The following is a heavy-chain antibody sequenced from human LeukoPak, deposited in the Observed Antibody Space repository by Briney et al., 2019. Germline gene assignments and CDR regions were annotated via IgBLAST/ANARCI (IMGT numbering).Heavy chain of an antibody. V-gene: IGHV4-59*01. CDR1: GGSISSYY. Sequence: PSETLSLTCTVSGGSISSYYWSWIRQPPGKGLEWIGYIYYSGTTNYNPSLKSRVTISVDTSKNQFSLKLSSVTATDTAVYYCARGVYIAAAQYAYWGQGTLVTVSS. CDR3: ARGVYIAAAQYAY. CDR2: IYYSGTT. J-gene: IGHJ4*02. D-gene: IGHD6-13*01.